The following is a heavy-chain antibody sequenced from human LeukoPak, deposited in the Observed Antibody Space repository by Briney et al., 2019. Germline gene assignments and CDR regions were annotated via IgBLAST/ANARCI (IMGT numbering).Heavy chain of an antibody. V-gene: IGHV2-5*02. Sequence: KESGPTLVKPTQTLTLTCTFSGFSLSTSGVGVGWIHQPPGKALEWLALIYWDDDKRYSPSLKSRLTITKDTSKNQVVLTMTNMDPVDTATYYCAHRPPTMVRANWFDPWGQGTLVTVSS. D-gene: IGHD3-10*01. CDR2: IYWDDDK. CDR3: AHRPPTMVRANWFDP. CDR1: GFSLSTSGVG. J-gene: IGHJ5*02.